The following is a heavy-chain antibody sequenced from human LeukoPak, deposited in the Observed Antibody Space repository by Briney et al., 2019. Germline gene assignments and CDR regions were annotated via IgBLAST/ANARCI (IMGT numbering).Heavy chain of an antibody. J-gene: IGHJ4*02. V-gene: IGHV1-18*01. CDR1: GYTFTSYG. CDR2: ISAYNGNT. D-gene: IGHD3-10*01. CDR3: VRAGFNMVRGAKDY. Sequence: ASVKVSCKASGYTFTSYGISWVRQAPGQGLEWMGWISAYNGNTNYAQKLQGRVTMTTDTSTSTAYMELRSLRSDDTAVYYCVRAGFNMVRGAKDYWGQGTLVTVSS.